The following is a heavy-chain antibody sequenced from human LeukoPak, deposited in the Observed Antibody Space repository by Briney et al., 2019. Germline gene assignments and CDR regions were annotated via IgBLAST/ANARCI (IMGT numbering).Heavy chain of an antibody. CDR1: GFTFSSYT. V-gene: IGHV3-23*01. J-gene: IGHJ4*02. CDR3: AKDQRYSYGDFDY. D-gene: IGHD5-18*01. Sequence: GGSLRLSCAASGFTFSSYTISWVRQAPGEGLEWVSAISGSGGSTYYADSVKGRFTISRDNSKNTLYLQMNSLRAEDTAVYYRAKDQRYSYGDFDYWGQGTLVTVSS. CDR2: ISGSGGST.